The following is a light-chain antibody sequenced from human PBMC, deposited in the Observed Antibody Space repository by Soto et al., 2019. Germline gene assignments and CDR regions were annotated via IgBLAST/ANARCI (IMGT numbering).Light chain of an antibody. CDR1: SSNIGANT. V-gene: IGLV1-44*01. Sequence: QPVLTQPPSASGTPGQRVTVSCSGSSSNIGANTVNWYQQLPGTAPKLLIYSENQRPSGVPDRFSSSKSGTSAFLAISDLQSEDEADYYCAAWDDSLHGVVFGGGTKLTVL. CDR3: AAWDDSLHGVV. J-gene: IGLJ2*01. CDR2: SEN.